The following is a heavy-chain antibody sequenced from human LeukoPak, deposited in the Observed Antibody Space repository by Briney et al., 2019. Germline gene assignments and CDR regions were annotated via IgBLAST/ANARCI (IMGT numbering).Heavy chain of an antibody. D-gene: IGHD5-12*01. CDR3: ASDSGYAGTLDY. CDR2: IYYSGST. CDR1: GGSISSSSYY. V-gene: IGHV4-39*07. J-gene: IGHJ4*02. Sequence: SETLSLTCTVSGGSISSSSYYWGWIRQPPGKGLEWIGSIYYSGSTYYNPSLKSRVTISVDTSKNQFSLKLSSVTAADTAVYYCASDSGYAGTLDYWGQGTLVTVSS.